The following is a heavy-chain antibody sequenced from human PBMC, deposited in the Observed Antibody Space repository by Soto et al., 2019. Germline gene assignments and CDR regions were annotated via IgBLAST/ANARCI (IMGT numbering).Heavy chain of an antibody. D-gene: IGHD2-15*01. V-gene: IGHV3-23*01. J-gene: IGHJ6*03. CDR1: GFTFSSYA. CDR2: ISGSGGST. Sequence: GGSLRLSCAASGFTFSSYAMSWVRQAPGKGLEWVSAISGSGGSTYYADSVKGRFTISRDNSKNTLYLQMNSLRAEDTAVYYCANLDFKDETYYYYLDVRGKGTTVTVSS. CDR3: ANLDFKDETYYYYLDV.